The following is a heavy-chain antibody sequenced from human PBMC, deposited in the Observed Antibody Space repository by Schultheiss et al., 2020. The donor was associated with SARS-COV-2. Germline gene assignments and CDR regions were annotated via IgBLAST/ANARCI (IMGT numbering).Heavy chain of an antibody. J-gene: IGHJ6*03. CDR2: INPNSGGT. Sequence: ASVKVSCKASGYTFTGYYLHWVRQAPGQGLEWMGWINPNSGGTNYAQKFQGRVTMTRDTSISTAYMELSRLRSDDTAVYYCAREGFNYYYMDVWGKGTTVTVSS. CDR1: GYTFTGYY. CDR3: AREGFNYYYMDV. V-gene: IGHV1-2*02.